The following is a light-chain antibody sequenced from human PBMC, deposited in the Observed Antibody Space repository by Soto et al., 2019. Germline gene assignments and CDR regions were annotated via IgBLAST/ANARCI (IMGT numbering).Light chain of an antibody. Sequence: QSVLTQPPSVSGAPGQRVTISCTGSSSNIGAGYDVNWYQQLPGTAPKLLIFGDSNRPSGVPDRFSGSKSGTSASLAITGLQAADDADYYCQSSDSRLSGSDVFGTGTKVTVL. CDR3: QSSDSRLSGSDV. CDR1: SSNIGAGYD. CDR2: GDS. J-gene: IGLJ1*01. V-gene: IGLV1-40*01.